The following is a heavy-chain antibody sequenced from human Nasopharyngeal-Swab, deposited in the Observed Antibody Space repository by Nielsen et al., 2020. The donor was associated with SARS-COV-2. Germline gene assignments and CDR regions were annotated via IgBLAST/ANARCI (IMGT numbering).Heavy chain of an antibody. CDR3: ARVSGMSGYCSGGSCYFDY. Sequence: GGSLRLSCAASGFTFSNYWMSWVRQAPGKGLEWVANIKQDGSEKHYVDSVKGLFTISRDSAKNSLYLQMNSLRAADTAVYYCARVSGMSGYCSGGSCYFDYWGQGTLVTVSS. CDR2: IKQDGSEK. D-gene: IGHD2-15*01. CDR1: GFTFSNYW. V-gene: IGHV3-7*01. J-gene: IGHJ4*02.